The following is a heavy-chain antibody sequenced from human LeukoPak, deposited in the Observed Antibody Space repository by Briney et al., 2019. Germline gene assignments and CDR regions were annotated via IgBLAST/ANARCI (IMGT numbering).Heavy chain of an antibody. Sequence: DSVKGRFTISRDNSMNTLYLQMNSLRAEDTAVYYCAKIGRSYDFWTGYYEEEVDYMDVWGKGPTVTVSS. D-gene: IGHD3-3*01. V-gene: IGHV3-23*01. CDR3: AKIGRSYDFWTGYYEEEVDYMDV. J-gene: IGHJ6*03.